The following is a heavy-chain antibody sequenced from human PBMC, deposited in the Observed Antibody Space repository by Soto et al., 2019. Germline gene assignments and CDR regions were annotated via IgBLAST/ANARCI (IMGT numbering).Heavy chain of an antibody. CDR2: IYYSGST. Sequence: SETLSLTCTVSGFSISSYYWSWIRQPPGKGLEWIGYIYYSGSTNYNPSLKSRVTISVDTSKNQFSLKLSSVTAADTAVYYCARVGYDILTGYQIDYWGQGTLVTVSS. V-gene: IGHV4-59*01. J-gene: IGHJ4*02. CDR1: GFSISSYY. CDR3: ARVGYDILTGYQIDY. D-gene: IGHD3-9*01.